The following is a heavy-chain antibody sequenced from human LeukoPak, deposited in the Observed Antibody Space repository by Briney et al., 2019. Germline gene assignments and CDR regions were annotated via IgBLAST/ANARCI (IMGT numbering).Heavy chain of an antibody. CDR3: AGGGGSHYFDS. V-gene: IGHV3-11*04. D-gene: IGHD1-26*01. CDR2: ISSGGSVM. CDR1: GFTFSDYY. J-gene: IGHJ4*02. Sequence: PGGSLRLSCAASGFTFSDYYMSWIRQAPGKGLEWVSYISSGGSVMYYADSVKGRFTISRDNAKNSLYLQVNSLRAEDTAVYYCAGGGGSHYFDSWGQGTLVTVSS.